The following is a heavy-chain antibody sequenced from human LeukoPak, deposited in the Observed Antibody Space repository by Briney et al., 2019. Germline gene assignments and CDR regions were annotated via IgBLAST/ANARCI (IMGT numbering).Heavy chain of an antibody. V-gene: IGHV3-23*01. J-gene: IGHJ6*03. CDR1: GFTFSSYA. D-gene: IGHD1-26*01. CDR2: ISGSGGST. CDR3: AKLGSGYYYYYMDV. Sequence: PGGSLRLSCAASGFTFSSYAMSWVRQAPGKGLEWVSAISGSGGSTYYADSVKGRFTISRDNSKNTLYLQMNSLRAEDTAVYYCAKLGSGYYYYYMDVWGKGTTVTVSS.